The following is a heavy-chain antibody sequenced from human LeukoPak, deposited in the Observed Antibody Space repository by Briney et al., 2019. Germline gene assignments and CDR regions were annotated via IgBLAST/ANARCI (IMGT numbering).Heavy chain of an antibody. J-gene: IGHJ4*02. CDR3: ARGSDAYDFWSGRWDLDY. Sequence: ASVKVSCKASGYTFTSYDINWVRQATGQGLEWMGWMNPNSGNTGYAQKFQGRVTITRNTSISAAYLELSSLRSEDTAVYYCARGSDAYDFWSGRWDLDYWGQGTLVTVSS. CDR1: GYTFTSYD. CDR2: MNPNSGNT. D-gene: IGHD3-3*01. V-gene: IGHV1-8*03.